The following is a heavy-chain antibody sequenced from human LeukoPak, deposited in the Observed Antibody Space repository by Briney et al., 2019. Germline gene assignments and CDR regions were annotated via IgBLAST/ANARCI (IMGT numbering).Heavy chain of an antibody. Sequence: GGSLRLSCAASGFTFSSYAMSWVRQAPGKGLEWVSAISGSGGSTYYADSVKGRFTISRDNSKNTLYLQMNSLRAEDTAVYYCATPMGYYDSSGYDNWGQGTLVTVSS. D-gene: IGHD3-22*01. V-gene: IGHV3-23*01. CDR2: ISGSGGST. CDR1: GFTFSSYA. CDR3: ATPMGYYDSSGYDN. J-gene: IGHJ4*02.